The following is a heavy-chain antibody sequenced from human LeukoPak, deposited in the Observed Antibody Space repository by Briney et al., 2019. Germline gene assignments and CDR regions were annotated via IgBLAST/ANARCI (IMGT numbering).Heavy chain of an antibody. J-gene: IGHJ4*02. D-gene: IGHD1-26*01. CDR2: INAGNGNT. V-gene: IGHV1-3*01. CDR3: AAGQYSGSYGFGDY. Sequence: ASVKVSCKASGYTFTSYAMHWVRQAPGQRLEWMGWINAGNGNTEYSQKFQGRVTITRDTSASTAYMELSSLRSEDTAVYYCAAGQYSGSYGFGDYWGQGTLVTVSS. CDR1: GYTFTSYA.